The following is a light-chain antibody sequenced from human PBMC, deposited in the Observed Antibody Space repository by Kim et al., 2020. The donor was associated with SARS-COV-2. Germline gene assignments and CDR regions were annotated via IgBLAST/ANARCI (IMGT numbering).Light chain of an antibody. J-gene: IGLJ3*02. CDR2: EDN. CDR1: SGSIASNY. CDR3: QSYDSSNHWV. V-gene: IGLV6-57*01. Sequence: KTVTISGTRSSGSIASNYVQGYQQRPGSSPTTVIYEDNQRPSGVPDRFSGAIDSSSNSASLTISGLKTEDEAEYYCQSYDSSNHWVFGGGTQLTVL.